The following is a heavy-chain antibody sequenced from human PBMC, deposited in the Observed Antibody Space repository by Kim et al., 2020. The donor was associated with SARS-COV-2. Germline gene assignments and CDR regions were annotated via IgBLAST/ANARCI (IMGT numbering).Heavy chain of an antibody. J-gene: IGHJ4*02. V-gene: IGHV3-23*01. CDR3: AKSPYSVPGHFDS. CDR2: ISSSRAGT. D-gene: IGHD6-19*01. Sequence: GGSLRLSCATSGFTFSTYGMSWVRQAPGKGLEWVSGISSSRAGTYYADAVEGRFTISRDNSKNTLYLQMNGLRAEDTAVYYCAKSPYSVPGHFDSWGQGALVSVSS. CDR1: GFTFSTYG.